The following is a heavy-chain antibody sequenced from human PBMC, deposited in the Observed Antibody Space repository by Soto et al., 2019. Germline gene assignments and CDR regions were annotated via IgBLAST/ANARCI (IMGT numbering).Heavy chain of an antibody. CDR2: ISGSGGST. J-gene: IGHJ6*02. CDR1: GFTFSSYA. V-gene: IGHV3-23*01. Sequence: QAGGSLRLSCVASGFTFSSYAMSWVRQAPGKGLEWVSAISGSGGSTYYADSVKGRFTISRDNSKNTLYLQMNSLRSEDTAVYYCASGGSGSIGGYYYYGMDVWGQGTTVTVSS. CDR3: ASGGSGSIGGYYYYGMDV. D-gene: IGHD2-15*01.